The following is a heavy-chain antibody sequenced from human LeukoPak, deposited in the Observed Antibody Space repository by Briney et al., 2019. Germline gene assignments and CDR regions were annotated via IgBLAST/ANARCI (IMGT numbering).Heavy chain of an antibody. D-gene: IGHD1-26*01. CDR1: GGSISSYY. CDR2: IYYRGST. J-gene: IGHJ5*02. CDR3: ARGSRRGWFDP. V-gene: IGHV4-59*13. Sequence: SETLSLTCIVSGGSISSYYWSWIRQPPGKGLEWIGNIYYRGSTNYNPSLKSRVTISVDTSKNQFSLKLSSVTAADTAVYYCARGSRRGWFDPWGQGTLVTVSS.